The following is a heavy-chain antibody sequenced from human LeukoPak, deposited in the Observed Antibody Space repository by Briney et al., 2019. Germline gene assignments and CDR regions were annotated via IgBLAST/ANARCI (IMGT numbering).Heavy chain of an antibody. J-gene: IGHJ5*02. D-gene: IGHD1-26*01. CDR3: AKGRALVGGTTRSYDS. Sequence: GGSLRLSCAASGFTFSSYSMSWVRQAPGKGLEWVSVISGSGGDTFYADSVKGRFTISRDNSKDTLYLQMNSLRVEDTAVYYCAKGRALVGGTTRSYDSWGQGTLVTVSS. CDR2: ISGSGGDT. CDR1: GFTFSSYS. V-gene: IGHV3-23*01.